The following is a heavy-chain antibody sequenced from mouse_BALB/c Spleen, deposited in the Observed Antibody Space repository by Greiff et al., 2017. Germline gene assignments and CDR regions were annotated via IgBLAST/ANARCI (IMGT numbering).Heavy chain of an antibody. CDR2: ISTYYGNT. Sequence: QVQLQQSGPELVRPGVSVKISCKGSSYTFTDYAMHWVKQSHAKSLEWIGVISTYYGNTNYNQKFKGKATMTVDKSSSTAYIELARLTSEDSAVYYCARSNDGFYAMDYWGQGTSVTVSS. J-gene: IGHJ4*01. CDR1: SYTFTDYA. V-gene: IGHV1-67*01. CDR3: ARSNDGFYAMDY. D-gene: IGHD2-3*01.